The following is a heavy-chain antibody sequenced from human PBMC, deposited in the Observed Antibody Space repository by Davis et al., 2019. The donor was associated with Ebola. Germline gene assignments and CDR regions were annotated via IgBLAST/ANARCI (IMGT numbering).Heavy chain of an antibody. Sequence: GESLKISCKGSGYTFPSHWIGWVRQMPGKGLEWMGIIYTGDFDTRYSPSFRGQVTISADKSIKTAYLQWSSLKASDTAMYYCASLRRTITGMDDGFDIWGQGTMVTVSA. CDR1: GYTFPSHW. V-gene: IGHV5-51*01. CDR2: IYTGDFDT. CDR3: ASLRRTITGMDDGFDI. J-gene: IGHJ3*02. D-gene: IGHD1-20*01.